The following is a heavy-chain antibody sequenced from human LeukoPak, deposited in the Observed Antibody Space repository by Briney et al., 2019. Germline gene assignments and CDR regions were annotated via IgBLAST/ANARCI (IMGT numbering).Heavy chain of an antibody. J-gene: IGHJ4*02. Sequence: GGSLRLSCAASGFTFSSYAMSWVRQAPGKGLEWVSAISGSGGSTYYADSVKGRFTISRDNSKNTLYLQMNSLRAEDTAVYYCAKARLLLRLFYDGLDYWGQGTLVTVSS. D-gene: IGHD4-23*01. CDR3: AKARLLLRLFYDGLDY. V-gene: IGHV3-23*01. CDR1: GFTFSSYA. CDR2: ISGSGGST.